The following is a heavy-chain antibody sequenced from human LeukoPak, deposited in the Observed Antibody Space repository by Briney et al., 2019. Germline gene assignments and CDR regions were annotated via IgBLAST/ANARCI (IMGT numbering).Heavy chain of an antibody. CDR2: ISGSSSTI. D-gene: IGHD3-10*01. CDR3: AKDSIPYYYGSGSYPDY. V-gene: IGHV3-48*01. Sequence: GGSLRLSCAASGFTFSSYSMNWVRQAPGKGLEWGSYISGSSSTIYYADSVKGRFTISRDNGKNTLYLQMNSLRAEDTAVYYCAKDSIPYYYGSGSYPDYWGQGTLVTVSS. CDR1: GFTFSSYS. J-gene: IGHJ4*02.